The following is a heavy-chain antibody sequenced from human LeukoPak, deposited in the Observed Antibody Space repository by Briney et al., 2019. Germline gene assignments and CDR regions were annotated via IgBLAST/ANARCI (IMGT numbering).Heavy chain of an antibody. J-gene: IGHJ4*02. CDR1: GFTFSSYG. CDR2: IRYDGSNK. V-gene: IGHV3-30*02. Sequence: QPGGSLRLSCAASGFTFSSYGMHWVRQAPGKGLEWVAFIRYDGSNKCYADSVKGRFTISRDNSKNTLYLQMNSLRAEDTAVYYCAKDRRGSWSHFDYWGQGTLVTVSS. CDR3: AKDRRGSWSHFDY. D-gene: IGHD3-10*01.